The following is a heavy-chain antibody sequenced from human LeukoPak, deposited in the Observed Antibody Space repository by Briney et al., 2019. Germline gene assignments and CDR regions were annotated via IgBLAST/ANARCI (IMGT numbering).Heavy chain of an antibody. J-gene: IGHJ4*02. D-gene: IGHD3-3*01. CDR2: IKLDGSEK. CDR1: GFTFSGYA. V-gene: IGHV3-7*03. CDR3: ARDQYDTWSRRGNFDS. Sequence: PGGSLRLSCAVSGFTFSGYAMSWVRQAPGKGLEWVANIKLDGSEKNYVDSVKGRFTISRDNTKNSLYLQMNSLRAEDTAVFYCARDQYDTWSRRGNFDSWGQGTLVIVSS.